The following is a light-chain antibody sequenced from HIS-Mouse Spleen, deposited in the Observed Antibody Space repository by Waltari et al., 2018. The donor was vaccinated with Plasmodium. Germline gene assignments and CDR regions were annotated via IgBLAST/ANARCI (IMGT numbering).Light chain of an antibody. Sequence: QSALTQPASVSGSPGQSIPISCTRTSSAVGSYNLVSWYQQHPVKAPKLMIYEGSKRPSGVSNRFSGSKSGNTASLTISGLQAEDEADYYCCSYAGSSTFVFGGGTKLTVL. CDR2: EGS. V-gene: IGLV2-23*03. CDR3: CSYAGSSTFV. J-gene: IGLJ3*02. CDR1: SSAVGSYNL.